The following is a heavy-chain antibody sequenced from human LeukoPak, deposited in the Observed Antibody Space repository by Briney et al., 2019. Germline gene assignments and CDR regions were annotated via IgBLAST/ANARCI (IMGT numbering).Heavy chain of an antibody. CDR1: GFTFSSYG. J-gene: IGHJ4*02. V-gene: IGHV3-30*03. CDR3: ARGSKHFGELIRRGEYYFDY. D-gene: IGHD3-10*01. Sequence: GRSLRLSCAASGFTFSSYGLHWVRKAPGKGLEWVAVISYDGSNKKYANSVKGRFTTSRDNSKNTLYLQMNSLRAEDTAVYYCARGSKHFGELIRRGEYYFDYRGQGTLVTVSS. CDR2: ISYDGSNK.